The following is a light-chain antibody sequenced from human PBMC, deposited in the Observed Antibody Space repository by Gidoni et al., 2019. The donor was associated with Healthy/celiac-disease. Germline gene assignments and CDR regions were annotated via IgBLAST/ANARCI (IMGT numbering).Light chain of an antibody. J-gene: IGKJ2*01. CDR3: QQANSFPYT. Sequence: DIQMTQSPSSVSASVGDRVTITCRTSQVISSWLAWYQQKPGKAPKLLIHGASSLQSGVPSSFSGSGSGTDFTLTIISLQPEDFATYYCQQANSFPYTFGQGTKLEIK. V-gene: IGKV1-12*01. CDR2: GAS. CDR1: QVISSW.